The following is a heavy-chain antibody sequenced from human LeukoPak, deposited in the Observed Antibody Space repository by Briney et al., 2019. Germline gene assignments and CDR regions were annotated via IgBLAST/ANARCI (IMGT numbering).Heavy chain of an antibody. CDR2: THHSGST. V-gene: IGHV4-4*02. CDR1: GDSISSSNW. CDR3: ARRGSGWYFDY. Sequence: SETLSLTCAVSGDSISSSNWWNWVRQPPGKGLEWIGETHHSGSTHYNPSLKSGVTISVDKSKNQFSLKLNSVTAADTAVYYCARRGSGWYFDYWGQGTLVTVSS. D-gene: IGHD6-19*01. J-gene: IGHJ4*02.